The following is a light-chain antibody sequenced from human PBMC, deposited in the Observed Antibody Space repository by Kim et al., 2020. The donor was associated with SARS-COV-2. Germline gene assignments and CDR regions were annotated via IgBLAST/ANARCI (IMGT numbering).Light chain of an antibody. J-gene: IGLJ2*01. CDR1: SLRTSY. Sequence: ALGQTVKITCQGDSLRTSYTSWFQQKPGQAPLLVIYGKNKRPSGIPDRFSGSSSGNTASLTITGAQAEDEADYYCNSRDTSDNHFIFGGGTQLTVL. CDR2: GKN. V-gene: IGLV3-19*01. CDR3: NSRDTSDNHFI.